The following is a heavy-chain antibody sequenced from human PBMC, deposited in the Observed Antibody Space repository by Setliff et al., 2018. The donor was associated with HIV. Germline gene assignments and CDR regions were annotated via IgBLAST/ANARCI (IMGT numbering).Heavy chain of an antibody. D-gene: IGHD3-22*01. J-gene: IGHJ4*02. CDR2: IRYDGGNK. Sequence: PGGSLRLSCAASGFTFSSYGMHWVRQAPGKGLEWVAFIRYDGGNKYYADSVKGRFTISRDNSKNTLYLQMNSLRAEDTAVYYCAKDRYYDSSGSPFDYWGQGTLVTVSS. V-gene: IGHV3-30*02. CDR1: GFTFSSYG. CDR3: AKDRYYDSSGSPFDY.